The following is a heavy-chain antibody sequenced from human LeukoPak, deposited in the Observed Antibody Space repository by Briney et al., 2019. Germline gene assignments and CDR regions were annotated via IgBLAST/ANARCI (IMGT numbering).Heavy chain of an antibody. CDR1: GFTFSSYA. CDR3: AKGDTYYDFWSGYTNFDY. Sequence: GGSLRLSCAASGFTFSSYAMSWVRQAPGKGLEWVSAISGSGGSTYYVDSVKGRFTISRDNSKNTLYLQMNSPRAEDTAVYYCAKGDTYYDFWSGYTNFDYWGQGTLVTVSS. CDR2: ISGSGGST. D-gene: IGHD3-3*01. V-gene: IGHV3-23*01. J-gene: IGHJ4*02.